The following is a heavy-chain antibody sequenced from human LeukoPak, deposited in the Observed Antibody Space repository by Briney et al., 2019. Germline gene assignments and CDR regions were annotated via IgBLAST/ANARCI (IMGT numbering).Heavy chain of an antibody. CDR1: GFTFSSYW. CDR2: IKQDGSEK. J-gene: IGHJ4*02. D-gene: IGHD6-19*01. CDR3: AREWAGPSFDY. V-gene: IGHV3-7*01. Sequence: GGSLRLSCAASGFTFSSYWMSWVRQAPGKGLEWVANIKQDGSEKSYVDSVKGRFTISRDNTKSSLYLQMNSLRAEDTAVYFCAREWAGPSFDYWGQGTLVTVSS.